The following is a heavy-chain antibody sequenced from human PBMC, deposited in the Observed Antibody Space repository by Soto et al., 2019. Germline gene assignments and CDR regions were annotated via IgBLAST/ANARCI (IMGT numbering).Heavy chain of an antibody. CDR2: INHSGST. D-gene: IGHD2-2*01. CDR3: ARIQRNTRSTSNGNRNAGDLDYYYYGMDV. Sequence: SETLSLTCAVYGGSFSGYYWSWIRQPPGKGLEWIGEINHSGSTNYNPSLKSRVTISVDTSKNQFSLKLSSVTAADTAVYYCARIQRNTRSTSNGNRNAGDLDYYYYGMDVWGQGTTVTVSS. CDR1: GGSFSGYY. V-gene: IGHV4-34*01. J-gene: IGHJ6*02.